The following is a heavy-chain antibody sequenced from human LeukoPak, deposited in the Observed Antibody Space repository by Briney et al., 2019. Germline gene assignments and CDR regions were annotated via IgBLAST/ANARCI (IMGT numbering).Heavy chain of an antibody. CDR1: GFTFSSYA. CDR3: ARAVVRGVTLDY. D-gene: IGHD3-10*01. Sequence: GGSLRPSCAASGFTFSSYAMHWVRQAPDKGLEWMAVISYDGGTTYDADSVKGRFTISRDNSKSTLYLQMNSLKIEDTAVYYCARAVVRGVTLDYWGQGTLVTVSS. J-gene: IGHJ4*02. CDR2: ISYDGGTT. V-gene: IGHV3-30-3*01.